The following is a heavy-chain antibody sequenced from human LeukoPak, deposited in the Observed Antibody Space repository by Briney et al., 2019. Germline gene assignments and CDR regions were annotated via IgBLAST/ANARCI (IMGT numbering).Heavy chain of an antibody. D-gene: IGHD1/OR15-1a*01. Sequence: PGTSLRLSCAASGFTFSSYDMHWVRRAPGKGLEWVASIWHDGSRKYHADSVEGRFTISKDNSKNTVYVQMNSLRADDTAVYYCTRAAGITGTSRDNWFDPWGQGTLVIVSS. CDR1: GFTFSSYD. V-gene: IGHV3-33*01. CDR2: IWHDGSRK. J-gene: IGHJ5*02. CDR3: TRAAGITGTSRDNWFDP.